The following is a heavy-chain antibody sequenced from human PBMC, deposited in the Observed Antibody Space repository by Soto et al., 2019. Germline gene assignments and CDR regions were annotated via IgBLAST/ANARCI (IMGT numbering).Heavy chain of an antibody. Sequence: GGSLRLSCAAAGFDFEDFAMHWVRQAPGKGLEWVSLINSDGTDSYYMDSVRGRFTISRDNGKNSLYLQMNSLRAEDTALYYCAKSHTTSGWYVTTDYWGQGTRVTVSS. V-gene: IGHV3-43D*04. J-gene: IGHJ4*02. D-gene: IGHD6-19*01. CDR3: AKSHTTSGWYVTTDY. CDR2: INSDGTDS. CDR1: GFDFEDFA.